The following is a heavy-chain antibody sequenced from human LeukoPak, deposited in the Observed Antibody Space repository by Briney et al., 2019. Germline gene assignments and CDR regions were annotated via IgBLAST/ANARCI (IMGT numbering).Heavy chain of an antibody. D-gene: IGHD6-13*01. Sequence: SETLSLTCTVSGGSISSYYWSWIRQPPGKGLERIGYIYYSGSTNYNPSLKSRVTISVDTSKNQFSMKLSSVTAADTAVYYCARAWTRIAAAGWFDPWGQGTLVTVSS. CDR3: ARAWTRIAAAGWFDP. V-gene: IGHV4-59*01. J-gene: IGHJ5*02. CDR1: GGSISSYY. CDR2: IYYSGST.